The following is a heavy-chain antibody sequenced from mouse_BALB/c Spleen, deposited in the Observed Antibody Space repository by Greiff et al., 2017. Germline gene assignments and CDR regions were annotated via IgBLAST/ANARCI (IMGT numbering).Heavy chain of an antibody. CDR1: GDSITSGY. CDR2: ISYSGST. CDR3: AEISYTLYYAMDY. Sequence: ESGPSLVKPSQTLSLTCSVTGDSITSGYWNWIRKFPGNKLEYMGYISYSGSTYYNPSLKSRISITRDTSKNQYYLQLNSVTTEDTATYYCAEISYTLYYAMDYWGQGTSVTVSS. V-gene: IGHV3-8*02. J-gene: IGHJ4*01. D-gene: IGHD1-1*01.